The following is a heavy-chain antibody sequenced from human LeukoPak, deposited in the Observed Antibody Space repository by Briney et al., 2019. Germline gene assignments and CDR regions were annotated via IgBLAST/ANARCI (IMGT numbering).Heavy chain of an antibody. CDR2: ISGSGGST. CDR1: GFTFGDYV. J-gene: IGHJ4*02. D-gene: IGHD3-10*01. CDR3: AKEYYGSGNFDY. Sequence: GGSLRLSCTASGFTFGDYVMSWVRQAPGKGLEWVSAISGSGGSTYYADSVKGRFTISRDNSKNTLYLQMNSLRAEDTAVYYCAKEYYGSGNFDYWGQGTLVTVSS. V-gene: IGHV3-23*01.